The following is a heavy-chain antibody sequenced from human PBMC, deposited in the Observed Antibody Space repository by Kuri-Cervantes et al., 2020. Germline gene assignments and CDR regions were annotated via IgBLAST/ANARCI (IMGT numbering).Heavy chain of an antibody. CDR2: INAGNGNT. V-gene: IGHV1-3*01. CDR3: ARDGPSIAAHLRYWEYYMDV. J-gene: IGHJ6*03. D-gene: IGHD6-6*01. CDR1: GGTFSSYA. Sequence: ASVKVSCKASGGTFSSYAISWVRQAPGQGLEWMGGINAGNGNTKYSQKFQGRVTITRDTSASTAYMELRSLRSDDTAVYYCARDGPSIAAHLRYWEYYMDVWGKGTTVTVSS.